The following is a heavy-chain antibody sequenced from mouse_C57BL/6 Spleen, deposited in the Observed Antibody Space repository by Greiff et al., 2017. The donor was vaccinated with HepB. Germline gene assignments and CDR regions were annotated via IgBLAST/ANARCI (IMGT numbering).Heavy chain of an antibody. CDR3: AAIYYYGSSPLYFDY. J-gene: IGHJ2*01. CDR2: IHPNSGST. CDR1: GYTFTSSW. D-gene: IGHD1-1*01. V-gene: IGHV1-64*01. Sequence: QVQLQQPGAELVKPGASVKLSCKASGYTFTSSWMHWVKQRPGQGLEWIGMIHPNSGSTNYNEKFKSKATLTVDKSSSTAYMQLSSLTSEDSAVYYCAAIYYYGSSPLYFDYWGQGTTLTVSS.